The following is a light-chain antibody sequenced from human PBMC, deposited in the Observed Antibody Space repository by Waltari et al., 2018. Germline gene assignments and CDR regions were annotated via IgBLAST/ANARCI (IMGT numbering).Light chain of an antibody. Sequence: DIQMTQSPSSLSASVGDRVTITCRASQSISSYLNWYQQKPGKAPKLLIYAASSLQSGVPSRFSGSGSGTDFTLSISSLQPVDFATYYCQQSSPGVYTFGQVTKLEI. CDR3: QQSSPGVYT. CDR2: AAS. J-gene: IGKJ2*01. CDR1: QSISSY. V-gene: IGKV1-39*01.